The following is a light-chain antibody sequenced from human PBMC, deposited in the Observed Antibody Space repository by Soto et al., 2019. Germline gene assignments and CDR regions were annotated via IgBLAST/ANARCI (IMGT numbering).Light chain of an antibody. V-gene: IGKV2-30*01. Sequence: DIGMSQSPLSLPVTAGDPASIPFRSSQSLVYSDGNIYLSWFHQRPGQSPRRLIYKVSNRESGVPDRFSGSGSGTEFTLRISTVEAEDVGVYYCMQGTHWPTFGQGTKVDIK. CDR2: KVS. CDR1: QSLVYSDGNIY. CDR3: MQGTHWPT. J-gene: IGKJ1*01.